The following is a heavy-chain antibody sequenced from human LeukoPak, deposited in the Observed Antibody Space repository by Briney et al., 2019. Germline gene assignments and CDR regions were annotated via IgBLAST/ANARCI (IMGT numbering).Heavy chain of an antibody. CDR2: IRGDGITT. J-gene: IGHJ4*02. CDR1: GFTFRSHG. Sequence: PGGSLRLSCVASGFTFRSHGMNWVRQAPGKGLEWVSGIRGDGITTYYADSVKGRFTISRDNSKNTLYLQMNSLRVEDTAVYYCAKRDYWGQGTLVTVSS. CDR3: AKRDY. V-gene: IGHV3-23*01.